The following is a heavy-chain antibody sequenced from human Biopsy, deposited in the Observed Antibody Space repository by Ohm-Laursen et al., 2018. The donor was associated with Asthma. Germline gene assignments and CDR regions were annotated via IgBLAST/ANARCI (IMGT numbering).Heavy chain of an antibody. J-gene: IGHJ4*02. CDR1: GGTFNTYV. Sequence: SSVKVSCKSLGGTFNTYVIGWVRQAPGKGIEWMGGINSVFGTTTYPQKFQDRVTITADDSTSTVYMELSSLRSEGTAVYYCARKAGSCISRTCYSLDFWGQGTLVTVSS. CDR2: INSVFGTT. CDR3: ARKAGSCISRTCYSLDF. V-gene: IGHV1-69*01. D-gene: IGHD2-2*01.